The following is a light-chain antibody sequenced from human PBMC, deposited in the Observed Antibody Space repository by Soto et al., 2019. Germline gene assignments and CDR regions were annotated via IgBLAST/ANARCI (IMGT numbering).Light chain of an antibody. CDR1: QSVSSSY. CDR3: QQYGSSGT. V-gene: IGKV3-20*01. Sequence: EIVLTQSPGTLSLSPGERATLSCRASQSVSSSYLAWYQQKPGQAPRLLIYGASSRATGIPDRFSGSGSGTDFTLPISRLELEDFAVYYCQQYGSSGTFGGGTKVDIK. CDR2: GAS. J-gene: IGKJ4*01.